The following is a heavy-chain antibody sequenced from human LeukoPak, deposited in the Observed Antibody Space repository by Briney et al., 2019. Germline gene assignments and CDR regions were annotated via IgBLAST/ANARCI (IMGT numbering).Heavy chain of an antibody. CDR3: ARDPRDYYDSSGYYVDYMDV. CDR2: INHSGST. CDR1: GGSFSGYD. Sequence: PSETLSLTCAVYGGSFSGYDWNWIRQSPGKGLEWIGEINHSGSTNYNASLKSRVTISVDTSKNQFSLKLSSVTAADTAVYYCARDPRDYYDSSGYYVDYMDVWGKGTTVTISS. V-gene: IGHV4-34*01. D-gene: IGHD3-22*01. J-gene: IGHJ6*03.